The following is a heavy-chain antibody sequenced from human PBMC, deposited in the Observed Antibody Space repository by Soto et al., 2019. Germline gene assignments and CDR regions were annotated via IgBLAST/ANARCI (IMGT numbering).Heavy chain of an antibody. J-gene: IGHJ4*02. CDR1: GFTFSNFG. CDR2: ISSDGSDK. Sequence: QVQVVESGGGVVQPGRSLRLSCAALGFTFSNFGMHWVRQAPGKGLEWVAAISSDGSDKYYLDSVKGRFIISRDNSKNTLFLQMNSLRVEDTAVYYCVRGSDVARQELDYWGQGTLVTVSS. CDR3: VRGSDVARQELDY. V-gene: IGHV3-30*03. D-gene: IGHD2-15*01.